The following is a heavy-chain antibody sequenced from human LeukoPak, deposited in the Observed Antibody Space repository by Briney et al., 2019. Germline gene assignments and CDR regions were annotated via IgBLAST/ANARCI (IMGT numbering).Heavy chain of an antibody. CDR2: INPSGGST. D-gene: IGHD2-21*02. CDR1: GYTFTSYF. Sequence: ASVKVSCKAFGYTFTSYFMHWVRQAPRQGLEWMGVINPSGGSTTYAQKFQGRVTMTRDTSTSTVYMEVSSLRSEDTAMYFCARDCSGGDCYLDVFDIWGQGTMVTVSS. V-gene: IGHV1-46*01. CDR3: ARDCSGGDCYLDVFDI. J-gene: IGHJ3*02.